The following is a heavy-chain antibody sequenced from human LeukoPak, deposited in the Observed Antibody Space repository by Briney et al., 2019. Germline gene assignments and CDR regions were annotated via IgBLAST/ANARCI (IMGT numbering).Heavy chain of an antibody. CDR2: ISSSSSYI. CDR3: ARVRSPRGYSYEVDY. V-gene: IGHV3-21*01. CDR1: GFTFSSYS. J-gene: IGHJ4*02. D-gene: IGHD5-18*01. Sequence: GGSLRLSCAASGFTFSSYSMNWVRQAPGKGLEWVSSISSSSSYIYYADLVKGRFTISRDNAKNSLYLQMNSLRAEDTAVYYCARVRSPRGYSYEVDYWGQGTLVTVSS.